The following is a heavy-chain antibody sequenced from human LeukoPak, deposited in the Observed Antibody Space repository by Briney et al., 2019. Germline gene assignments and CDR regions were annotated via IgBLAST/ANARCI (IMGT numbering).Heavy chain of an antibody. V-gene: IGHV1-69*04. Sequence: SVKVSCKASGGTFSSYAISWVRQSPGQGLEWMGRIIPILGIANYAQKFQGRVTITADKSTSTAYMELSSLRSEDTAVYYCARGPPSYNWFDPWGQGTLVTVSS. CDR3: ARGPPSYNWFDP. J-gene: IGHJ5*02. CDR1: GGTFSSYA. CDR2: IIPILGIA.